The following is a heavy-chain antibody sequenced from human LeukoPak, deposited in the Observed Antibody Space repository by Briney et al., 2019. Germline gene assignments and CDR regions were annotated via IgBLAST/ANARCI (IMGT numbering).Heavy chain of an antibody. Sequence: PSETLSLICTVSGGSISSYYWSWIRQPAGQGLEWIGRIYTSGSTNYNPSLKSRVTMSVDTSKNQFSLKLSSVTAADTAVYYCAREPNYDILTGYYKGGDAFDIWGQGTMVTVSS. CDR1: GGSISSYY. J-gene: IGHJ3*02. CDR3: AREPNYDILTGYYKGGDAFDI. D-gene: IGHD3-9*01. V-gene: IGHV4-4*07. CDR2: IYTSGST.